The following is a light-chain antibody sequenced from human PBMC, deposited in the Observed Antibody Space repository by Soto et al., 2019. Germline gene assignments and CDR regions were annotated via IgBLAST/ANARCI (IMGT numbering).Light chain of an antibody. CDR2: GAS. Sequence: EIVMTQSPATLSVSPGERATLSCRASQSVSSNFAWYQQRPGQTPRLLIYGASTRATGIPARFSGSGSGTEFTLTISSPQSEDFAVYYCQQYNNWPLTFGGGTKVEIK. CDR1: QSVSSN. J-gene: IGKJ4*01. CDR3: QQYNNWPLT. V-gene: IGKV3-15*01.